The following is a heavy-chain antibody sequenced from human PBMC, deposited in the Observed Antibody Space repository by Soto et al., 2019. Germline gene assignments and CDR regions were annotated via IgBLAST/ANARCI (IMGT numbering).Heavy chain of an antibody. J-gene: IGHJ5*02. CDR2: IYYSGST. V-gene: IGHV4-30-4*01. Sequence: QVQLQESGPGLVKPSQTLSLTCTVSGGSISSGDYYWSWIRQPPGKGLEWIGYIYYSGSTYYNPSLKSRVTISLDPSKTQFSLKLSSVTAADTAVYYCAGEADYYYSSGYPITWGQGTLVTVSS. CDR3: AGEADYYYSSGYPIT. CDR1: GGSISSGDYY. D-gene: IGHD3-22*01.